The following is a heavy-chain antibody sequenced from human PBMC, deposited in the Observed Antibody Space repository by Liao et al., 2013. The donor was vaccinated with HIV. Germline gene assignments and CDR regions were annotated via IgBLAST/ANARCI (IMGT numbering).Heavy chain of an antibody. J-gene: IGHJ6*03. Sequence: QVQLQESGPGLVKPSQTLSLTCTVSGDSISSGSYYWSWIRQPAGKGLEWIGRIYTSGSTNYNPSLKSRVTISVDTSKNQFSLKLSSVTAADTAVYYCARDSSLYCSSTSCYSDYMDVWGKGTTVTVSS. D-gene: IGHD2-2*01. CDR2: IYTSGST. CDR3: ARDSSLYCSSTSCYSDYMDV. V-gene: IGHV4-61*02. CDR1: GDSISSGSYY.